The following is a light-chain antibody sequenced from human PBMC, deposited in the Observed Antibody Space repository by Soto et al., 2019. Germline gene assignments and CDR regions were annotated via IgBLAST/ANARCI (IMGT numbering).Light chain of an antibody. Sequence: DIQMTQSPSTLSASVGDRVTITCRASQSISDSLAWYQQKPGKAPDLLISDASSLERGVPSRFSGSGSGTEFTLTISSLQPDDFATYYCQQYNSYSTFGQGTKVDIK. CDR1: QSISDS. V-gene: IGKV1-5*01. J-gene: IGKJ1*01. CDR3: QQYNSYST. CDR2: DAS.